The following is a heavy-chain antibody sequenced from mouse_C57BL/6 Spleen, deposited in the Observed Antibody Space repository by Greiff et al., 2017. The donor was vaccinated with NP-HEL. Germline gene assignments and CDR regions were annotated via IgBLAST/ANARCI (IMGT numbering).Heavy chain of an antibody. CDR2: IWSGGST. V-gene: IGHV2-2*01. CDR3: ASITTVVAPGYAMDY. Sequence: QVQLQQSGPGLVQPSQSLSITCTVSGFSLTSYGVHWVRQSPGKGLEWLGVIWSGGSTDYNAAFISRLSISKDNSKSQVFFKMNSLQADDTAIYYCASITTVVAPGYAMDYWGQGTSVTVSS. D-gene: IGHD1-1*01. CDR1: GFSLTSYG. J-gene: IGHJ4*01.